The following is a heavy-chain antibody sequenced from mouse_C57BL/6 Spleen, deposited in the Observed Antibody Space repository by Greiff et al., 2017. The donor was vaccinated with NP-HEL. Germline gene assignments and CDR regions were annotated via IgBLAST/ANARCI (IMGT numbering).Heavy chain of an antibody. J-gene: IGHJ2*01. D-gene: IGHD2-5*01. CDR2: ISSGGSYT. Sequence: EVMLVESGGDLVKPGGSLKLSCAASGFTFSSYGMSWVRQTPDKRLEWVATISSGGSYTYYPDSVKGRFTISRDNAKNTLYLQMSSLKSEDTAMYYCASYSNSFDYWGQGTTLTVSS. V-gene: IGHV5-6*01. CDR1: GFTFSSYG. CDR3: ASYSNSFDY.